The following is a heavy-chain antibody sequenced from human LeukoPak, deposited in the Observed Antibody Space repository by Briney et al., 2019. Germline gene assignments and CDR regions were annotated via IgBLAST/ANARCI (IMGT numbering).Heavy chain of an antibody. D-gene: IGHD3-10*01. Sequence: PSETLSLTCTVSGGSISSYCWSWIRQPPGRGLEWIGYIYDTGSTNYNPSLKSRVTISVDTSKNQFSLKLSSVTAADTAVYYCARDRGYYGSGSIDYWGQGTLVTVSS. J-gene: IGHJ4*02. CDR1: GGSISSYC. CDR2: IYDTGST. V-gene: IGHV4-59*01. CDR3: ARDRGYYGSGSIDY.